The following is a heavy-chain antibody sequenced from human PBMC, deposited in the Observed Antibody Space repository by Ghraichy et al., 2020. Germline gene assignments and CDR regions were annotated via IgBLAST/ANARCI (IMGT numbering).Heavy chain of an antibody. CDR2: LYSGGAA. V-gene: IGHV3-53*01. D-gene: IGHD2-21*01. CDR3: VKDIGGGEFFDF. Sequence: VSVLYSGGAAYYADSVRGRFTISRDNSENTLYLQMNSLRAGDTAVYYGVKDIGGGEFFDFWSQGTLV. J-gene: IGHJ4*02.